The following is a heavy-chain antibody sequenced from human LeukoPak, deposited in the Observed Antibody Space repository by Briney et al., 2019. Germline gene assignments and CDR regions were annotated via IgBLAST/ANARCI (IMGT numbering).Heavy chain of an antibody. D-gene: IGHD3-16*01. V-gene: IGHV3-23*01. J-gene: IGHJ4*02. CDR2: ISGSGARS. CDR1: GFTFNNYA. CDR3: ASGDGLRDVSCLDY. Sequence: PGGSLRLSCAASGFTFNNYAMNWVRQAPGKGLEWGSRISGSGARSYYADSVKGRLTISRDNSKNTLYLQMRSLRTEDTAVYYCASGDGLRDVSCLDYWGQGTLVTVSS.